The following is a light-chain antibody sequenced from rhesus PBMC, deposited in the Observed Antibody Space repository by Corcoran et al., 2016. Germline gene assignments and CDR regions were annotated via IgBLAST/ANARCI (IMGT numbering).Light chain of an antibody. Sequence: DIQMTQSPSSLSASVGDRVTITCRASENVNNYLNWYRQKPGKAPQLLIYKASTLQSGVPSRFIGRGSGTDDTVTISSLQPEDVATYYCQHNYGTPALTFGGGTKVELK. CDR1: ENVNNY. V-gene: IGKV1-74*01. CDR3: QHNYGTPALT. CDR2: KAS. J-gene: IGKJ4*01.